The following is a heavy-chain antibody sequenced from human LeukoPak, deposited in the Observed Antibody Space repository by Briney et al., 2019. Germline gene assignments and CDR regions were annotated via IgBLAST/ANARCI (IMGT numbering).Heavy chain of an antibody. CDR2: INLSDDST. Sequence: GASVKVSCEASGYTFTRYYMHWVRHAPGQGLEWVGVINLSDDSTGYAQKLQGRVTMTRDTSTSTVYMELSSLRSEDTAVYYCARVAGDPFDSWGQGTLVTVSS. V-gene: IGHV1-46*04. D-gene: IGHD1-26*01. CDR3: ARVAGDPFDS. J-gene: IGHJ4*02. CDR1: GYTFTRYY.